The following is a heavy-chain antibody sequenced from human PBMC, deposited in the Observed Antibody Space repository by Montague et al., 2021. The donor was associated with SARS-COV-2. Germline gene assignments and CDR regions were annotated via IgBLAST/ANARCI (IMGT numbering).Heavy chain of an antibody. CDR2: ISYDGSNK. Sequence: SLRLSCAASGFTFSSYSMNWVRQAPGKGLEWVAVISYDGSNKYYADSVKGRFTISRDNSKNTLYLQMNSLRAEDTAVYYCAVDIVATIKRTFDYWGQGTLVTVSS. CDR3: AVDIVATIKRTFDY. CDR1: GFTFSSYS. V-gene: IGHV3-30*03. D-gene: IGHD5-12*01. J-gene: IGHJ4*02.